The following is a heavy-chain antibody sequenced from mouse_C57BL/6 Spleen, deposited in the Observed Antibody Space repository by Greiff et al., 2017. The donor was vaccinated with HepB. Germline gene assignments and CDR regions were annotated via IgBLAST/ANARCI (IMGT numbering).Heavy chain of an antibody. D-gene: IGHD1-1*01. CDR1: GFTFSSYT. V-gene: IGHV5-9*01. CDR2: ISGGGGNT. J-gene: IGHJ1*03. Sequence: EVQVVDSGGGLVKPGGSLKLSCAASGFTFSSYTMSWVRQTPEKRLEWVATISGGGGNTYYPDSVKGRFTISRDNAKNTLYLQMSSLRSEDTALYYCARRPYYYGSTGYFDVWGTGTTVTVSS. CDR3: ARRPYYYGSTGYFDV.